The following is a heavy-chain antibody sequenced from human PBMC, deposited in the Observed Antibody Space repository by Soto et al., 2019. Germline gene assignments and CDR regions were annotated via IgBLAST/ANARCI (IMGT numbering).Heavy chain of an antibody. CDR3: ARGVNYYDSSGFYPRDY. D-gene: IGHD3-22*01. CDR1: GYSITTGYY. V-gene: IGHV4-38-2*01. J-gene: IGHJ4*02. Sequence: SETLSLTCAVSGYSITTGYYWGWVRRPPGKGLEWIGSVYHSGRTSYNPSLESRITISVDTSKNQFSLRLSSVTAADTAVYYCARGVNYYDSSGFYPRDYWGQGILVTVSS. CDR2: VYHSGRT.